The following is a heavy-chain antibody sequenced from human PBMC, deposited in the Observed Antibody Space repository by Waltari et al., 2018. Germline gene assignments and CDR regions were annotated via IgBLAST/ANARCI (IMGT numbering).Heavy chain of an antibody. D-gene: IGHD3-22*01. CDR2: INDSGNT. J-gene: IGHJ4*02. V-gene: IGHV4-34*01. Sequence: QVQLQQWGAGVMKPSETLSLTCAVDGGSLSGYYWTWIRQPPGKGLEVIVEINDSGNTNYISSLKTRLSISIDTSKNQFSLKLTSVTAADTAMYYCARHGRIRAVALIEYWGPGTLVTVSS. CDR1: GGSLSGYY. CDR3: ARHGRIRAVALIEY.